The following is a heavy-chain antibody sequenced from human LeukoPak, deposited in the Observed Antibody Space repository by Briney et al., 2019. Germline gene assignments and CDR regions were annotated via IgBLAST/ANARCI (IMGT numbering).Heavy chain of an antibody. D-gene: IGHD3-3*01. V-gene: IGHV3-66*01. CDR1: GFTVSSNY. CDR2: IYSGGST. J-gene: IGHJ4*02. Sequence: GGSLRLSCAASGFTVSSNYMSWVRQAPGKGLEWVSVIYSGGSTYYADSVKGRFTISRDNSKNTLYLQMNSLRAEDTAVYYCAKAGRDYDFWSGLNYWGQGTLVTVSS. CDR3: AKAGRDYDFWSGLNY.